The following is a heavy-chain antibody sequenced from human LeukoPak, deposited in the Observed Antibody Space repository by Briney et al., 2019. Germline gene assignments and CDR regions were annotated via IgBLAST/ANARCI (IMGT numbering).Heavy chain of an antibody. CDR3: ARNWRGSRGWSFDY. CDR2: IYYSGST. D-gene: IGHD3-10*01. J-gene: IGHJ4*02. V-gene: IGHV4-31*03. Sequence: SQTLSLICTVSGGSISSGGYYWSWIRQHPGKGLEWIGYIYYSGSTYYNPSLKSRVTISVDTSKNQFSLKLSSVTAADTAVYYCARNWRGSRGWSFDYWGQGTLVTVSS. CDR1: GGSISSGGYY.